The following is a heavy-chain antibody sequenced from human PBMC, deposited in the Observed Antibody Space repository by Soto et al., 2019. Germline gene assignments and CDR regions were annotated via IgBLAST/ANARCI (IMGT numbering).Heavy chain of an antibody. CDR2: IYYSGST. CDR3: ARQTQRVVFSSTSCYSSALPPPGDFDY. V-gene: IGHV4-39*01. Sequence: PSETLSLTCTVSGGSISSSSYYWGWIRQPPGKGLEWIGSIYYSGSTYYNPSLKSRVTISVDTSKNQFSLKLSSVTAADTAVYYCARQTQRVVFSSTSCYSSALPPPGDFDYWGQGTLVTVSS. D-gene: IGHD2-2*02. CDR1: GGSISSSSYY. J-gene: IGHJ4*02.